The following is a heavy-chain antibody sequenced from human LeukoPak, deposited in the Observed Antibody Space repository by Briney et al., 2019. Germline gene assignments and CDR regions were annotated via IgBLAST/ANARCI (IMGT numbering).Heavy chain of an antibody. CDR3: VSVFWNGH. D-gene: IGHD3-3*01. CDR1: GFTISANY. J-gene: IGHJ4*02. V-gene: IGHV3-66*01. CDR2: ILSTGNT. Sequence: TGGSLRLSCAASGFTISANYMNWVRQAPGKGMEWVSIILSTGNTYYADSVQGRFTISRDNSKNTLYLQMDSLRAEDTAVYYCVSVFWNGHWGQGTLVTVSS.